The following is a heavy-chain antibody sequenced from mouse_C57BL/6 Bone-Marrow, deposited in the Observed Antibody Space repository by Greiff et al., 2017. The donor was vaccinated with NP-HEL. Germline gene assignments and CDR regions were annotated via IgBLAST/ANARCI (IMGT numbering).Heavy chain of an antibody. CDR3: ASLVAKDYAMDY. J-gene: IGHJ4*01. D-gene: IGHD1-1*01. CDR2: IYPRSGNT. CDR1: GYTFTSSG. V-gene: IGHV1-81*01. Sequence: QVQLQQSGAELARPGASVKLSCKASGYTFTSSGISWVKQRTGQGLEWIGEIYPRSGNTYYNEKFKGKATLTADKSSSTAYMELRSLTSEDSAVYFCASLVAKDYAMDYWGQGTSVTVSS.